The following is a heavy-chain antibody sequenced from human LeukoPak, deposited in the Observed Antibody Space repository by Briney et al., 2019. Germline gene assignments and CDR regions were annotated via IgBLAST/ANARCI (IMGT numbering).Heavy chain of an antibody. D-gene: IGHD2-2*01. CDR2: IYYSGST. CDR1: GGSISSSSYY. V-gene: IGHV4-39*07. Sequence: SETLSLTCTVSGGSISSSSYYWGWIRQPPGKGLEWIGSIYYSGSTYYNPSLKSRVTISVDTSNNQLSLKVNSVTAGDTAMYYCVKSNSRYQPWTLDIWGRGTMVTVSS. CDR3: VKSNSRYQPWTLDI. J-gene: IGHJ3*02.